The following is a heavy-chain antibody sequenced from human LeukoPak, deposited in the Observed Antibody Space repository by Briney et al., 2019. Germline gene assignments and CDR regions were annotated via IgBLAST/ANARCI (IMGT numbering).Heavy chain of an antibody. J-gene: IGHJ4*02. CDR1: GDSISTYY. D-gene: IGHD3-10*01. CDR2: IYYRVTS. V-gene: IGHV4-59*01. Sequence: PETLSLTCTVSGDSISTYYWSWIRQPPGKGLEWIGYIYYRVTSDYKPSLKSRVTMSVDMSTRQISLKLSSVTAADTAVYYCARAVGGDGSGSLWGPGTLVTVSS. CDR3: ARAVGGDGSGSL.